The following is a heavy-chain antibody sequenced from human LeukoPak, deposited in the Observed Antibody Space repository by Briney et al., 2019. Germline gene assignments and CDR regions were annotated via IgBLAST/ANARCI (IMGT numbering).Heavy chain of an antibody. CDR2: INPNSGGT. D-gene: IGHD6-19*01. CDR3: ARSPSGWYGDY. CDR1: GYTFTDYY. J-gene: IGHJ4*02. Sequence: GASVKVSCKASGYTFTDYYMHWVRQAPGQGLEWIGRINPNSGGTSSARKFRGRVTVTRDTSISTVYMELSRLTSDDTAVYYCARSPSGWYGDYWGQGTLVTVSS. V-gene: IGHV1-2*06.